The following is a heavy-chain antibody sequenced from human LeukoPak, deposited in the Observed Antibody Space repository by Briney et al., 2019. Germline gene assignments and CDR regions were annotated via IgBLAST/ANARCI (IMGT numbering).Heavy chain of an antibody. CDR3: ARESGRIIMVRGISYAFDI. D-gene: IGHD3-10*01. CDR2: INHSGST. CDR1: GGSFSGYY. V-gene: IGHV4-34*01. Sequence: SETLSLTCAVYGGSFSGYYWSWIRQPPGKGLEWIGEINHSGSTNYNPSLKSRVTISVDTSKNQFSLKLSSVTAADTAVYYCARESGRIIMVRGISYAFDIWGQGTMVTVSS. J-gene: IGHJ3*02.